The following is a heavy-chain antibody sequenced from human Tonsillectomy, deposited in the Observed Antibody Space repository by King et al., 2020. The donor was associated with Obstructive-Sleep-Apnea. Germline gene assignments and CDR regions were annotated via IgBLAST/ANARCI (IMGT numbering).Heavy chain of an antibody. CDR2: ISSSSSTK. CDR3: ARDHALSPDYYYYGMDV. Sequence: VQLEESGGGLVQPGGSLRLSCAAYGFTFSSYSMNWVRQAPGKGLEWVSYISSSSSTKYYADSVKGRFTISRDNDKNSLYLQMNSLRAEDTAVYYWARDHALSPDYYYYGMDVWGQATTVTVSS. J-gene: IGHJ6*02. CDR1: GFTFSSYS. V-gene: IGHV3-48*04.